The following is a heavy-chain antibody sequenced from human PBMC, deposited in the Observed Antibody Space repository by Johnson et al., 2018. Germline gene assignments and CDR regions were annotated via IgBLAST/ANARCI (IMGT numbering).Heavy chain of an antibody. J-gene: IGHJ1*01. Sequence: QVQLVQSGAEVKKPGSSVKVSCKATGGTFKSYAITWLRQAPGQGLEWMGGIIPKFDPANYAQEFQDRVTITADESTGTAYMELSSLGSEATAVYYCARGLSYKTDWGQGTLVTVSS. V-gene: IGHV1-69*01. D-gene: IGHD3-16*02. CDR1: GGTFKSYA. CDR3: ARGLSYKTD. CDR2: IIPKFDPA.